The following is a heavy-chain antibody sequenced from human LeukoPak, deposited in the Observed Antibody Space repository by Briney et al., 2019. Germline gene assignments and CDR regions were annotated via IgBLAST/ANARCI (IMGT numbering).Heavy chain of an antibody. V-gene: IGHV1-69*05. D-gene: IGHD3-10*01. CDR2: IIPIFGTA. J-gene: IGHJ6*03. Sequence: GTSVKVSCKPSGYTFTSYYIHWVRQAPGQGLEWMGGIIPIFGTANYEEKFQGRVTITTDESTSTAYMELSSLISEETAVYYCARGVEVLPHYYYYMDVWGKGTTVTVSS. CDR3: ARGVEVLPHYYYYMDV. CDR1: GYTFTSYY.